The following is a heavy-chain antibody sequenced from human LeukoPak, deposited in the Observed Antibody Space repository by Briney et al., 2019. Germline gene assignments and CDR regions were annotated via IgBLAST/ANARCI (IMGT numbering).Heavy chain of an antibody. V-gene: IGHV4-4*07. Sequence: SENLSLTCTVSGGSISSYYWSWIRQPAGKGLEWIGRIYTSGSTNYNPSLKSRVTMSVDTSKNQFSLKLSSVTAADTAVYYCARGPPQAVADLNYFDYWGQGTLVTVSS. CDR3: ARGPPQAVADLNYFDY. J-gene: IGHJ4*02. CDR1: GGSISSYY. D-gene: IGHD6-19*01. CDR2: IYTSGST.